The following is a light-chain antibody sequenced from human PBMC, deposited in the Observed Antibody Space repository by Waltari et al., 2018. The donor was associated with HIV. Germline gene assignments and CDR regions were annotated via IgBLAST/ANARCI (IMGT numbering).Light chain of an antibody. J-gene: IGLJ2*01. CDR2: EVT. CDR1: SSDVVGHSY. V-gene: IGLV2-8*01. CDR3: SSYSGRNRSVI. Sequence: QSALTQPPSASGSPGQAVTISCTGTSSDVVGHSYFSWYQQHPGKAPKLIISEVTKRPSGVPDRFSGSKSGNTASLTVSGLQAEDEGDYFCSSYSGRNRSVIFGGGTRVTVL.